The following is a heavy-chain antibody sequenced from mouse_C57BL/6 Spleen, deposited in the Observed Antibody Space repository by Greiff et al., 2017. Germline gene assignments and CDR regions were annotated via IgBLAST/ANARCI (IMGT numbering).Heavy chain of an antibody. V-gene: IGHV6-6*01. CDR3: TRPDSNYWYFDV. CDR2: IRNKANNHAT. Sequence: VQLKESGGGLVQPGGSMKLSCAASGFTFSDAWMDWVRQSPEKGLEWVAEIRNKANNHATYYAESVKGRFTISRDDSKSSVYLQMNSLRAEDTGIYYCTRPDSNYWYFDVWGTGTTVTVSS. J-gene: IGHJ1*03. D-gene: IGHD2-5*01. CDR1: GFTFSDAW.